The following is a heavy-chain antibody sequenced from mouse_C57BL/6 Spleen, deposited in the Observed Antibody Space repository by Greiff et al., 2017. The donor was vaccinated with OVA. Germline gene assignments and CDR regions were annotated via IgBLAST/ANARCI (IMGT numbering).Heavy chain of an antibody. Sequence: QQSCKASGYTFTSYWMHWVKQRPGRGLEWIGRIDPTSGGTKYNEKFKSKATMTVDKPSSTAYMQLSSLTSEDSAVYYCARPYYCGSSPWFAYWGQGTLVTVSA. D-gene: IGHD1-1*01. J-gene: IGHJ3*01. CDR2: IDPTSGGT. V-gene: IGHV1-72*01. CDR3: ARPYYCGSSPWFAY. CDR1: GYTFTSYW.